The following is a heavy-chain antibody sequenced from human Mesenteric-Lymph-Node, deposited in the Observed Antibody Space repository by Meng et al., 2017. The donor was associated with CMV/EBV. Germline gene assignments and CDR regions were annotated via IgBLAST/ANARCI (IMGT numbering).Heavy chain of an antibody. D-gene: IGHD5-18*01. CDR2: IRYDGSNK. CDR1: GFTFSAYT. Sequence: GESLKISCTASGFTFSAYTMHWVRQPPGKGLEWVAFIRYDGSNKYYVDSVKGRFIIATDDSKNTLCGQMNNVRGDDMAGFLCGREGVTSHAHSHVDVWGHGTAVTVSS. J-gene: IGHJ6*02. CDR3: GREGVTSHAHSHVDV. V-gene: IGHV3-30*02.